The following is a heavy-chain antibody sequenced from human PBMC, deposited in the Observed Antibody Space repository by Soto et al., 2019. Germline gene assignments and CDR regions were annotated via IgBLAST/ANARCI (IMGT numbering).Heavy chain of an antibody. CDR2: IVVGSGNT. J-gene: IGHJ4*02. CDR3: AAHVTTVVTGGGLDY. D-gene: IGHD4-17*01. Sequence: GASVKVSCNASGFTFTSSAVQWVRQALGQRLEWIGWIVVGSGNTNYAQKFQERVTITRDMSTSTAYMELSSLRSEDTAVYYCAAHVTTVVTGGGLDYWGQGTLVTVSS. CDR1: GFTFTSSA. V-gene: IGHV1-58*01.